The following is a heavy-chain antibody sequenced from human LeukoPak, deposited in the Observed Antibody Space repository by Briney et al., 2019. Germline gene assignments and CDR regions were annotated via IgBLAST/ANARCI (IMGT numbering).Heavy chain of an antibody. V-gene: IGHV4-34*01. J-gene: IGHJ4*02. CDR2: INHSGST. D-gene: IGHD3-3*01. CDR3: ARAQARGGYYRY. Sequence: GSLRLSCAASGFTFSSYAMHWIRQPPGKGLEWIGEINHSGSTNYNPSLKSRVTISVDTSKNQFSLKLSSVTAADTAVYYCARAQARGGYYRYWGQGTLVTVSS. CDR1: GFTFSSYA.